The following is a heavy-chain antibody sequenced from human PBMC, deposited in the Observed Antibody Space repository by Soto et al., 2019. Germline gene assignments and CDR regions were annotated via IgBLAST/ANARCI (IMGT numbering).Heavy chain of an antibody. CDR2: IKQDGSEK. CDR1: GFTFGNYW. CDR3: ARSYYDYIWGSYPTNH. V-gene: IGHV3-7*01. Sequence: PGVSLRLSCAASGFTFGNYWMTWVRQAPGKGLEWVANIKQDGSEKYYVDSVKGRFTISRDNAKNSLYLQMNTLRAEDTAVYYCARSYYDYIWGSYPTNHWGQGTLVTVSS. J-gene: IGHJ4*02. D-gene: IGHD3-16*01.